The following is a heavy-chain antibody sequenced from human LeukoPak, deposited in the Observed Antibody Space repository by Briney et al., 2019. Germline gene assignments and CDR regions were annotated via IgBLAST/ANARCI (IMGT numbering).Heavy chain of an antibody. CDR2: IYSSGST. CDR1: GGSFSGYY. J-gene: IGHJ4*02. D-gene: IGHD1-26*01. V-gene: IGHV4-34*01. CDR3: AKSGGYGPIDY. Sequence: SETLSLTCAVYGGSFSGYYWGWIRQPPGKGLEWIGSIYSSGSTYYNASLQSRVTISIETSKNQISLRLNSVTAADTAIYYCAKSGGYGPIDYWGQGTLVTVSS.